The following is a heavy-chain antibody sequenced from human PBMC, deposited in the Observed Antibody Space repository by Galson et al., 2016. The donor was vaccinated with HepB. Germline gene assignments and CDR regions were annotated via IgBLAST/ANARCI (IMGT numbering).Heavy chain of an antibody. CDR3: AKGSSSWYLTGFDY. V-gene: IGHV3-23*01. CDR2: ITGSGGST. J-gene: IGHJ4*02. Sequence: SLRLSCAASGFTFSSYAITWVRQAPGKEMEYVSAITGSGGSTYYTDSVKGRFAISRDNSKNTLYLQMNSLRAEDTAIYYCAKGSSSWYLTGFDYWGQGTLVTVSS. D-gene: IGHD6-13*01. CDR1: GFTFSSYA.